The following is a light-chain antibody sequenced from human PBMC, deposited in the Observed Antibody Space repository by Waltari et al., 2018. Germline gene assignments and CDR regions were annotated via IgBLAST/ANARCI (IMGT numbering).Light chain of an antibody. J-gene: IGKJ1*01. CDR2: AAS. CDR3: LHDFGYPRT. V-gene: IGKV1-6*01. Sequence: TQLTQSPSSLSASVGDIVTLTCRASQDIRNDLGLYQQQPGKAPKVLIYAASILHTGVPSRFSGSGSGTDFTLTISNLQPEDFATYFCLHDFGYPRTFGQGTKVEVK. CDR1: QDIRND.